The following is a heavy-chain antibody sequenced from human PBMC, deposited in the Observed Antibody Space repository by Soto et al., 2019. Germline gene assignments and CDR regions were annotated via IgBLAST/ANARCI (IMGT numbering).Heavy chain of an antibody. Sequence: QVQVVQSGAEVKKPGSSVKVSCKASGGTFTSYTINWVRQAPGQGLEWMGKIIPTIDSVNYAQKVQGRVTITADKTTRTFFMELSRLRSEDTAVYYCAGEFYDTTGLIDSWGQGTLVTVSS. CDR3: AGEFYDTTGLIDS. CDR2: IIPTIDSV. CDR1: GGTFTSYT. V-gene: IGHV1-69*08. D-gene: IGHD3-22*01. J-gene: IGHJ1*01.